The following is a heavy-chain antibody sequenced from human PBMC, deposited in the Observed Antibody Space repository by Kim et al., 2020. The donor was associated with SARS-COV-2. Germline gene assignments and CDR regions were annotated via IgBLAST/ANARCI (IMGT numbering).Heavy chain of an antibody. J-gene: IGHJ6*02. Sequence: GGSLRLSCAASGFTFSSYGMHWVRQAPGKGLEWVAVIWYDGSNKYYADSVKGRFTISRDNSKNTLYLQMNSLRAEDTAVYYCARQNSWSYSSSWYDFDYYGMDVWGQGTTVTVSS. CDR3: ARQNSWSYSSSWYDFDYYGMDV. CDR2: IWYDGSNK. V-gene: IGHV3-33*01. CDR1: GFTFSSYG. D-gene: IGHD6-13*01.